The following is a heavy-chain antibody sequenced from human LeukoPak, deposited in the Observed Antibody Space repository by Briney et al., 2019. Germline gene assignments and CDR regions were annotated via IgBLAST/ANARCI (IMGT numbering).Heavy chain of an antibody. CDR2: INPSGGST. J-gene: IGHJ4*02. D-gene: IGHD3-3*01. Sequence: GASVKVSCKASGYTFTSYYMHWVRQAPGQGLEWMGIINPSGGSTSYAQKFQGRVTMTRDTSTSTVYMELSSLRSEDTAVYYCARGTGGDGDFWSGYPYYFDYWGQGTLVTVSS. CDR3: ARGTGGDGDFWSGYPYYFDY. V-gene: IGHV1-46*01. CDR1: GYTFTSYY.